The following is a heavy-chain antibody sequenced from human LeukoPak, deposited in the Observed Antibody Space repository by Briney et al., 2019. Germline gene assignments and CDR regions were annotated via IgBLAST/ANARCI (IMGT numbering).Heavy chain of an antibody. CDR1: RFTFSSYA. J-gene: IGHJ4*02. Sequence: PGGSLRLSCAASRFTFSSYALSWVRQAPGKGLEWVSAISGSGGSTYYADSVKGRFTISRDNSKNTLYLQMNSLRAEDTAVYYCARGPPMYSYGSTDYHYDYFNYWGQGTLVTVSS. CDR2: ISGSGGST. D-gene: IGHD3-22*01. CDR3: ARGPPMYSYGSTDYHYDYFNY. V-gene: IGHV3-23*01.